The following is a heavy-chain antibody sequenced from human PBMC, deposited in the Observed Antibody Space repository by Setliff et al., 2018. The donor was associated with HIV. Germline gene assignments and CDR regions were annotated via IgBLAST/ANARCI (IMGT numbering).Heavy chain of an antibody. CDR2: IYTSGST. V-gene: IGHV4-4*07. J-gene: IGHJ3*02. CDR1: GDSISSYS. CDR3: ARAIVGTIDAFDI. D-gene: IGHD1-26*01. Sequence: NPSETLSLTCTVSGDSISSYSWAWIRQPAGKGLEWIGRIYTSGSTNYNPSLKSRVTMSVDTSKNQLSLKLTSVTAADTAIYYCARAIVGTIDAFDIWGQGTIVTVSS.